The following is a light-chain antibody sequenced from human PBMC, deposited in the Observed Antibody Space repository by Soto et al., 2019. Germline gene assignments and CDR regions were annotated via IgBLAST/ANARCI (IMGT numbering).Light chain of an antibody. Sequence: QSVLTQPASVSGSPGQSSTIACTRTSSDVGGYNYVSWYQQYPGKAPRLVISDVSNRPSGVSNRFSGSKSGNSASLTISGLQAEDEADYYCSSYTSSSTYVFGTGTKVTV. CDR3: SSYTSSSTYV. CDR2: DVS. J-gene: IGLJ1*01. V-gene: IGLV2-14*01. CDR1: SSDVGGYNY.